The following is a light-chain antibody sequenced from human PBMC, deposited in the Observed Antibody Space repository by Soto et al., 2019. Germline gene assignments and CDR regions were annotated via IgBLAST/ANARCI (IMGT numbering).Light chain of an antibody. J-gene: IGLJ3*02. CDR2: EVS. Sequence: QCALTQPPSASGSPGHSVAISCTGTSSDVGGYNYVSWYQQHPGKAPKLMIYEVSKRPSGVPHRLSGSKCGNTASLTVSGLQAEDEAHYYCSSYAGSRVFGGGTHLTVL. CDR1: SSDVGGYNY. V-gene: IGLV2-8*01. CDR3: SSYAGSRV.